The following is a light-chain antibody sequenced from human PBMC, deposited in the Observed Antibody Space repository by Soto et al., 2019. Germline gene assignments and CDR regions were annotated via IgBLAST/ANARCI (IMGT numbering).Light chain of an antibody. V-gene: IGKV3-20*01. J-gene: IGKJ1*01. CDR3: QQYNSYS. CDR1: QSVNSSY. CDR2: GAS. Sequence: EIVLTQSPGTLSLSPGERATLSCRASQSVNSSYLAWYQQKPGQAPRLLIYGASSRATGIPDRLSGSGSGTDFTLTISRLEPEDFATYHCQQYNSYSFGQGTKVDI.